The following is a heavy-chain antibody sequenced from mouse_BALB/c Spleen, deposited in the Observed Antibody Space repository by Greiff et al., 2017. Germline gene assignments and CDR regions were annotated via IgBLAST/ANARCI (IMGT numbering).Heavy chain of an antibody. CDR2: IWSCGST. CDR3: ARNGNYYFDY. Sequence: QVQLLQSGPGLVQPSQSLSITCTVSGFSLTSYGVHWVRQSPGKGLEWLGVIWSCGSTDYNAAFISRLSISKDNSKSQVFFKMNSLQANDTAIYYCARNGNYYFDYWGQGTTLTVSS. CDR1: GFSLTSYG. D-gene: IGHD2-1*01. J-gene: IGHJ2*01. V-gene: IGHV2-2*02.